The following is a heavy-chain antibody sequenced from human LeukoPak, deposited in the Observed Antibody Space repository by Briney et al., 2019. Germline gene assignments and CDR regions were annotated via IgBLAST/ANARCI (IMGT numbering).Heavy chain of an antibody. CDR3: AREFRTYYDFWSGYHIFDF. J-gene: IGHJ4*02. V-gene: IGHV1-18*04. Sequence: ASVKVSCKASGYTFTGYYMHWVRQAPGQGLEWMGWISAYNGNTNYAQKLQGRVTMTTDTSTSTAYMELRSLRSDDTAVYYCAREFRTYYDFWSGYHIFDFWGQGTLVTVSS. CDR1: GYTFTGYY. D-gene: IGHD3-3*01. CDR2: ISAYNGNT.